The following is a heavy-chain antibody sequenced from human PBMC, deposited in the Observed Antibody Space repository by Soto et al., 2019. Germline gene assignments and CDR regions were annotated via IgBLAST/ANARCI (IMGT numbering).Heavy chain of an antibody. CDR1: GGTFSSYA. CDR2: IIPIFGTA. Sequence: SVKVSCKASGGTFSSYAISWVRQAPGQGLEWMGGIIPIFGTANYAQKFQGRVTITADKSTSTAYMELSSLRSEDTAVYYCARGIAVAGNPASYYYYGMDVWGQGTTVTVSS. J-gene: IGHJ6*02. V-gene: IGHV1-69*06. CDR3: ARGIAVAGNPASYYYYGMDV. D-gene: IGHD6-19*01.